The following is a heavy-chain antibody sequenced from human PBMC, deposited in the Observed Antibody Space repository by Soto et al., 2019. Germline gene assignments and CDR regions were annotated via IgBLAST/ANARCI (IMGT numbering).Heavy chain of an antibody. D-gene: IGHD1-26*01. J-gene: IGHJ4*02. CDR2: IWYDGSNK. V-gene: IGHV3-33*01. CDR1: GFDFSTYG. Sequence: QVQLVESGGGVVQPGRSLILSCAASGFDFSTYGMHWVRQAPGKGPEWGAVIWYDGSNKYYADSVRGRFIISRDNSKSTLFLKLNSLRAEDTAVYSCARAVGPFDYWGQGTLVTVSS. CDR3: ARAVGPFDY.